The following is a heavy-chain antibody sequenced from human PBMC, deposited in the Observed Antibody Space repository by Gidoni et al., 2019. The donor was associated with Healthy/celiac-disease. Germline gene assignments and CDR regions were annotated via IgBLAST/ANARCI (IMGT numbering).Heavy chain of an antibody. V-gene: IGHV3-66*02. D-gene: IGHD6-19*01. CDR3: AREVLGIAVAGTTMGGMDV. J-gene: IGHJ6*02. Sequence: EVQLVESGGGLVQPGGSLRLSCAASGFTVSSTSMSWVRQAPGKGLEWVSVIYSGVSTYYADSVKGRFTISRENSKNTLYLQMNSLRAEETAVYYCAREVLGIAVAGTTMGGMDVWGQGTTVTVSS. CDR2: IYSGVST. CDR1: GFTVSSTS.